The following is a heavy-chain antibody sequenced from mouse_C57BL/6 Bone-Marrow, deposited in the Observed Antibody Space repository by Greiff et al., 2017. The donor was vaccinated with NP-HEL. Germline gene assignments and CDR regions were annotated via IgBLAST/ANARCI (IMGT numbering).Heavy chain of an antibody. Sequence: VQLQQSDAELVKPGASVKISCKVSGYTFTDHTIHWMKQRPEQGLEWIGYIYPRDGSTKYNEKFKGKATLTADKSSSTAYMQLNSLTSEDSAVYFCAKEVYYYGSSYVDYFDYWGQGTTLTVSS. CDR3: AKEVYYYGSSYVDYFDY. D-gene: IGHD1-1*01. V-gene: IGHV1-78*01. CDR1: GYTFTDHT. J-gene: IGHJ2*01. CDR2: IYPRDGST.